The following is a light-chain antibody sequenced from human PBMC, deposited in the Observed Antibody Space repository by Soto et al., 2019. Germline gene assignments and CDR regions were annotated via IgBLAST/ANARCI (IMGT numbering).Light chain of an antibody. CDR2: EVS. CDR3: SSYARSNNPPFV. J-gene: IGLJ1*01. Sequence: QSVLTQPPSASGSPGQAVTISCTGTSSDVGGYNYVSWYQQHPGKAPKLMIYEVSKRPSGVPDRFSGSKSGNTASLTVSGLQAEDEADYYCSSYARSNNPPFVFGTGTKVTVL. CDR1: SSDVGGYNY. V-gene: IGLV2-8*01.